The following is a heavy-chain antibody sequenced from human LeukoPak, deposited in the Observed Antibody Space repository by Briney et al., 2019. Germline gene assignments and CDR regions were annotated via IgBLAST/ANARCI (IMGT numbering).Heavy chain of an antibody. V-gene: IGHV3-30*03. J-gene: IGHJ4*02. Sequence: GGSLRLSCAPSGFTFSRHGMHWVRQAPGKGLEWVAIISNDGSRKYYAHSVEGRFTISRDNSKNTLYLQMDSLRAEDTAVYYCARDRAWNYFDYWGPGTLVTASS. CDR2: ISNDGSRK. CDR1: GFTFSRHG. D-gene: IGHD3-3*01. CDR3: ARDRAWNYFDY.